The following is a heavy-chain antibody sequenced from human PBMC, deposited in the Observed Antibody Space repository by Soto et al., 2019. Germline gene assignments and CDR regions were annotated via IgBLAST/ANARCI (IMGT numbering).Heavy chain of an antibody. J-gene: IGHJ6*02. V-gene: IGHV3-53*02. Sequence: EVHLVESGGGLMQPGGSLRLSCAASGFTVSTYNMIWVRQAPVKGLEWVSVTYSGGSTQYADSVKGRFTVCRDNSKNTLYLQMSSLRDEDTAVYYCARKLSGAVQGWAYGMDVWGRGTTVTVSS. D-gene: IGHD1-26*01. CDR1: GFTVSTYN. CDR3: ARKLSGAVQGWAYGMDV. CDR2: TYSGGST.